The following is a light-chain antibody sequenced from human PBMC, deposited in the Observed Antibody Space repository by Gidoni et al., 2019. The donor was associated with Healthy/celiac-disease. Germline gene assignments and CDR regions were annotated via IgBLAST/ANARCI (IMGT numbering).Light chain of an antibody. CDR1: QSVSSY. Sequence: EIVLTQSPAPLSLSPGERATLSCRSSQSVSSYLAWYQQKPGQAPRLLIYDASNRATGIPARFSGSGSGTDFTLTISSLEPEDFAVYYGQQRSNWPLTFGGWTKVEIK. CDR3: QQRSNWPLT. V-gene: IGKV3-11*01. J-gene: IGKJ4*01. CDR2: DAS.